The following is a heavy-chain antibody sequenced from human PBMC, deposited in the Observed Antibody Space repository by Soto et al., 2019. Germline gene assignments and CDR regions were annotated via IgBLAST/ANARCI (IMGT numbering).Heavy chain of an antibody. V-gene: IGHV4-30-4*01. CDR3: ASRKSSPYFDY. CDR2: IYYSGST. Sequence: PSETLSLTCTFSGVSISSGDYYWSWIRQPPGKGLEWIGNIYYSGSTYYNPSLKSRVTISIDTSKNQFSLKLSSVTAADTAVYYCASRKSSPYFDYWGQGTLVTVSS. CDR1: GVSISSGDYY. D-gene: IGHD3-10*01. J-gene: IGHJ4*02.